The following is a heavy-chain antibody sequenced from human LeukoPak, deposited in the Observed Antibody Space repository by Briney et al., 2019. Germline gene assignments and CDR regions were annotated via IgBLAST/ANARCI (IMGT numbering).Heavy chain of an antibody. CDR1: GFTFSSYE. CDR2: ISSSGSTI. CDR3: ARGERQLVAFDY. V-gene: IGHV3-48*03. D-gene: IGHD6-13*01. Sequence: GGSLRLSCAASGFTFSSYEMNWVRQAPGKGLEWVSYISSSGSTIYYADSVKGRFTISRDNAKNSLYLQMNSLRAEDTAVYYCARGERQLVAFDYWGQGTLVTVSS. J-gene: IGHJ4*02.